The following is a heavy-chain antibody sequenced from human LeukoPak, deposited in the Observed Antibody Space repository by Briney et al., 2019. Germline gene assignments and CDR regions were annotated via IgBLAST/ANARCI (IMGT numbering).Heavy chain of an antibody. Sequence: PSETLALTCTVSGGSISSYYWSWIRQPPEKGLEWIGYIYYSGSTNYNPSLKSRVTISVDTSKNQFSLKLSSVTAADTAVYYCARGGSTGTNLNWVDPSGQGTVVSVSS. CDR2: IYYSGST. V-gene: IGHV4-59*01. CDR1: GGSISSYY. D-gene: IGHD1-1*01. J-gene: IGHJ5*02. CDR3: ARGGSTGTNLNWVDP.